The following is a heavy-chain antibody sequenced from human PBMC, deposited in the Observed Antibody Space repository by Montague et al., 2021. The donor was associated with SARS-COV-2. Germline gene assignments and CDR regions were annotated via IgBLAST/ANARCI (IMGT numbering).Heavy chain of an antibody. D-gene: IGHD5-12*01. J-gene: IGHJ6*02. CDR2: IYPGDSET. Sequence: QSVAEVKTPGESLRISCKGSGYNFNNFLIAWVRQMPGKGLEWMGIIYPGDSETTYSPSFRGQVTISADKSTSTAYLQWSSLRASDTAMYYCARKTGGNDLPDIWGQGTTVTVSS. V-gene: IGHV5-51*01. CDR3: ARKTGGNDLPDI. CDR1: GYNFNNFL.